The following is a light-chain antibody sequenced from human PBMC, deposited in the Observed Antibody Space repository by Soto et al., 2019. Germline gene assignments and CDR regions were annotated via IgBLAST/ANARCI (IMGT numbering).Light chain of an antibody. Sequence: QSALTQPASVSGSPGQSITISCTGTSSDVGGYNYVSWYQQHPGKAPKLTIYEVSNRPSGVSNRFSGSKSGNTASLTISGLQAEDEADYYCSSYTSSSTPCVFGGGTKLIVL. J-gene: IGLJ2*01. CDR2: EVS. CDR1: SSDVGGYNY. V-gene: IGLV2-14*01. CDR3: SSYTSSSTPCV.